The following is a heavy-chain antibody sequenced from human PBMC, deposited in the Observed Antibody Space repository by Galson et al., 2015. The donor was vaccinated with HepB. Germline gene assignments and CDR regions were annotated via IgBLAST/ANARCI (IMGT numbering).Heavy chain of an antibody. CDR1: GFTFSSYG. D-gene: IGHD6-13*01. Sequence: SLRLSCAASGFTFSSYGMHWVRQAPGKGLEWVAVIWYDGSNKYYVDSVKGRFTISRDNSKNTLYLQMNSLRGEDTAVYYCAKELGGIDNVWGQGTTVTVSS. J-gene: IGHJ6*02. CDR2: IWYDGSNK. V-gene: IGHV3-33*06. CDR3: AKELGGIDNV.